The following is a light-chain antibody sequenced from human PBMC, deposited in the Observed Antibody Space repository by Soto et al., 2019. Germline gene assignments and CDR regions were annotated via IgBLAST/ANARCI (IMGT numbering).Light chain of an antibody. Sequence: EIVLTQSPFTLSLSPGERVTLSCRASQSVNTYLTWHQQRPGQAPRLLIYDTSNRVTGIPPRFNGSGSERDFTLTISSLEPEDSAVYYCQQRSSWPLTFGGGTKVEIK. V-gene: IGKV3-11*02. CDR1: QSVNTY. J-gene: IGKJ4*01. CDR3: QQRSSWPLT. CDR2: DTS.